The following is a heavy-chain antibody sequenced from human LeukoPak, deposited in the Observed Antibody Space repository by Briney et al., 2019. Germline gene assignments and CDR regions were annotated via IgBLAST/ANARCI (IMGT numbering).Heavy chain of an antibody. CDR1: GGSFSGYY. CDR2: INHSGST. D-gene: IGHD6-13*01. J-gene: IGHJ5*02. Sequence: SETLSLTCAVYGGSFSGYYWSWIRQPPGKGLEWIGEINHSGSTNYNPSLKSRVTISVDTSKNQFSLKLSSVTAADTAVYYCARVRGIAAAGRYRYDPWGQGTLVTVSS. V-gene: IGHV4-34*01. CDR3: ARVRGIAAAGRYRYDP.